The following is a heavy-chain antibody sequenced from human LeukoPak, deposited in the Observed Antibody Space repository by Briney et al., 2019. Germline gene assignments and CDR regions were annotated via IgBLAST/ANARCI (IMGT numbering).Heavy chain of an antibody. CDR3: ARDEGYHYYAMDV. CDR2: IYYSGTT. J-gene: IGHJ6*02. CDR1: GGSISSYY. Sequence: PSETLSLTCTVSGGSISSYYWSWFRLPPGKGLEWIGYIYYSGTTNYNPSLKSRVTISVDASKNQFSLKLSSVTAADTAVYYCARDEGYHYYAMDVWGQGTTVTVSS. V-gene: IGHV4-59*12.